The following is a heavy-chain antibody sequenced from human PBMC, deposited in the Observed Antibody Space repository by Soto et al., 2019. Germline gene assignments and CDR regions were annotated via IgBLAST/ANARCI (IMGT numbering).Heavy chain of an antibody. V-gene: IGHV1-18*01. CDR3: ARDRAWLLPATSSYGMDV. J-gene: IGHJ6*02. Sequence: WMGWISAYNCNTNYAQKLQGRVTMTTDTSTSTAYMELRSLRSDDTAVYYCARDRAWLLPATSSYGMDVSGQGTTVTVSS. CDR2: ISAYNCNT. D-gene: IGHD6-19*01.